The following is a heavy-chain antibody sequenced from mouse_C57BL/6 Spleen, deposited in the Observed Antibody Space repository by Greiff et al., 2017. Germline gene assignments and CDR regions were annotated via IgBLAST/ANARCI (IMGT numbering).Heavy chain of an antibody. V-gene: IGHV1-82*01. CDR1: GYAFSSSW. D-gene: IGHD2-4*01. Sequence: QVQLKESGPELVKPGASVKISCKASGYAFSSSWMNWVKQRPGKGLEWIGRLYPGDGDTNYNGKFKGKATLTSDKSSSTAYMQLSSLTSEDSAVYFCARAGDYAYYAMDYWGQGTSVTVSS. CDR3: ARAGDYAYYAMDY. CDR2: LYPGDGDT. J-gene: IGHJ4*01.